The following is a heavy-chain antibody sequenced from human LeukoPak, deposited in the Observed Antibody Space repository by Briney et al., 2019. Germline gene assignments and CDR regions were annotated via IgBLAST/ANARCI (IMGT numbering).Heavy chain of an antibody. CDR3: ARLKDSGDIVVVPADY. D-gene: IGHD2-2*01. Sequence: ASVKVSCKASGYTFTGYYMHWVRQAPGQGLEWMGWISAYNGNTNYAQKLQGRVTMTTDTSTSTAYMELRSLRSDDTAVYYCARLKDSGDIVVVPADYWGQGTLVTVSS. CDR1: GYTFTGYY. J-gene: IGHJ4*02. CDR2: ISAYNGNT. V-gene: IGHV1-18*04.